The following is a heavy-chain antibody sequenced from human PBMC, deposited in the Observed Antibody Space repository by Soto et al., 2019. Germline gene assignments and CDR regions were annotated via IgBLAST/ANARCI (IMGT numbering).Heavy chain of an antibody. CDR3: ARGLRSVLDY. V-gene: IGHV3-33*01. Sequence: PGGSLRLSCVASGFIFSNFGMHWVRQAPGKGLEWVAVISSVEKIKQYADSVRGRFAISRDNSKNTLYLQMTSLRAEDTAIYYCARGLRSVLDYWGQGTLVTVSS. J-gene: IGHJ4*02. CDR1: GFIFSNFG. D-gene: IGHD6-6*01. CDR2: ISSVEKIK.